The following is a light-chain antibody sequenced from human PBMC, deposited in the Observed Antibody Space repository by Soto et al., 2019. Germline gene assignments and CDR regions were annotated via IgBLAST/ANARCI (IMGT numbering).Light chain of an antibody. Sequence: EIVLTQSPGTLSLSPGARDTLSCRASQSVSSNYLAWYQLQPGQAPRLLIYGASSRATGIPDRFSGSGSGTDFTLTISSLEPEDFAVYYCQQRSNWPITFGQGTRLEIK. CDR2: GAS. J-gene: IGKJ5*01. V-gene: IGKV3D-20*02. CDR3: QQRSNWPIT. CDR1: QSVSSNY.